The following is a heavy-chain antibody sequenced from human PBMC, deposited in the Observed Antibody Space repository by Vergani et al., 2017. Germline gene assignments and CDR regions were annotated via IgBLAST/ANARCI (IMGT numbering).Heavy chain of an antibody. V-gene: IGHV3-9*01. J-gene: IGHJ5*02. D-gene: IGHD3-10*01. CDR1: GFTFDDYA. CDR3: AKDRLGSGSYSFINWFDP. Sequence: EVQLVESGGGLVQPGRSLRLSCAASGFTFDDYAMHWVRQAPGKGVEGVSGISWNSGSIGYADSVKGRFTISRDNAKNSLYLQMNSLRAEDTALYYCAKDRLGSGSYSFINWFDPWGQGTLVTVSS. CDR2: ISWNSGSI.